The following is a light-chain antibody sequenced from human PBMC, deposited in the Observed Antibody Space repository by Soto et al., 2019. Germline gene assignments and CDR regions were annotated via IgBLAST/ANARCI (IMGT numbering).Light chain of an antibody. CDR1: SSNIGSNT. CDR2: GDS. V-gene: IGLV1-44*01. J-gene: IGLJ1*01. CDR3: QSYDSTLDARYV. Sequence: QSVLTQPPSASGTPGQRVTISCSGSSSNIGSNTVNWYQQLPGTAPKLLVFGDSHRPSGVPDRFSGSKSGTSASLAITGLQAEDEGDYYCQSYDSTLDARYVFGTGTKVTVL.